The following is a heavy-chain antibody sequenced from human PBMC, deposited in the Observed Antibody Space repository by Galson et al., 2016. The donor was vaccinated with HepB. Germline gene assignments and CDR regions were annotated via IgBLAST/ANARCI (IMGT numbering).Heavy chain of an antibody. J-gene: IGHJ4*02. Sequence: SLRLSCAASGLTFSSYAMSWVRQTPGKGLEWVSAVSSSGGRTFYADSVKGRFSISRDNSKNTVYLQMNSLRVEDTAVYYCAKDRHPYFWYFFDNWGQGTLVTVSS. D-gene: IGHD3-3*01. CDR2: VSSSGGRT. V-gene: IGHV3-23*01. CDR3: AKDRHPYFWYFFDN. CDR1: GLTFSSYA.